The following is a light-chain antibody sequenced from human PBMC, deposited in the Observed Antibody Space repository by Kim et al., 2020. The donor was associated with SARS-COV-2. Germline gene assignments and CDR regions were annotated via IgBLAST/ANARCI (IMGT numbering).Light chain of an antibody. CDR1: QNINKF. CDR3: QYYNSFST. CDR2: KAS. Sequence: DIQMTQSPSTLSASVRDRVTITCRASQNINKFLAWYQQKPGRAPNLLIYKASSLQSGVPSRFSGSGYGTEFTLTISSLQPDDFATYYCQYYNSFSTFGQGTKVDIK. J-gene: IGKJ1*01. V-gene: IGKV1-5*03.